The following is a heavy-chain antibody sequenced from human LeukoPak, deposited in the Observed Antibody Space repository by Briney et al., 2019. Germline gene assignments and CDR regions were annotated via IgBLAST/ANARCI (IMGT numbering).Heavy chain of an antibody. V-gene: IGHV4-59*12. J-gene: IGHJ6*03. D-gene: IGHD2-2*01. CDR1: GGSISSYY. CDR3: ARGHCSSTSCYARDPYMDV. CDR2: IYYSGST. Sequence: SETLSLTCTVSGGSISSYYWSWIRQPPGKGLEWIGYIYYSGSTNYNPSLKSRVTISVDTSKNQFSLKLSSVTAADTAVYYCARGHCSSTSCYARDPYMDVWGKGTTVTVSS.